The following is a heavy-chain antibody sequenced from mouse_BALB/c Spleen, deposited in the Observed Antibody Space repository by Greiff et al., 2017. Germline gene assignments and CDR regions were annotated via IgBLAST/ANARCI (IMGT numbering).Heavy chain of an antibody. D-gene: IGHD1-1*01. CDR2: IDPYNGGT. V-gene: IGHV1S135*01. CDR3: ARGGYYGSSYDAMDY. J-gene: IGHJ4*01. Sequence: VQLQQSGPELVKPGASVKVSCKASGYAFTSYNMYWVKQSHGKSLEWIGYIDPYNGGTSYNQKFKGKATLTVDKSSSTAYMQLSRLTSEDSAVYFCARGGYYGSSYDAMDYWGQGTSVTVSS. CDR1: GYAFTSYN.